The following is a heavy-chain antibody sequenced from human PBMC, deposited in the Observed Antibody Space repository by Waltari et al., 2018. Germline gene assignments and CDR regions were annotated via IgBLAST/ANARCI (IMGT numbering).Heavy chain of an antibody. Sequence: QLLLQESGPGLVKPSETLSLTCAVSGGSIRSSTFYWGWVRKPPGKGLEWIGCISYSGSTYYNPSLKRRVTISVDTSKTQFSLNLSSVTAADTSLYYCASVGPGVYWYFALWGRGTLVRVSS. J-gene: IGHJ2*01. D-gene: IGHD1-26*01. CDR1: GGSIRSSTFY. CDR3: ASVGPGVYWYFAL. CDR2: ISYSGST. V-gene: IGHV4-39*01.